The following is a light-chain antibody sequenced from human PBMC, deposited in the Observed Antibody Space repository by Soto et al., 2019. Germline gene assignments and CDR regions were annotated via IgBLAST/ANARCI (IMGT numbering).Light chain of an antibody. CDR1: QGISSA. CDR3: QQFNSYHRSP. Sequence: AIQLTQSPSSLSASVGDRVTITCRASQGISSALAWYQQKPGKAPKLLIYDASSLESGVPSRFRGSGSGTDFTLTISSLQPEDFATYYCQQFNSYHRSPFGPGTKVDIK. CDR2: DAS. J-gene: IGKJ3*01. V-gene: IGKV1-13*02.